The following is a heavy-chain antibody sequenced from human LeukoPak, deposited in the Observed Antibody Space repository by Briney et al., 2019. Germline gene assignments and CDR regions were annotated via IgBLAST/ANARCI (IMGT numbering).Heavy chain of an antibody. CDR1: AYTFTSNY. J-gene: IGHJ4*02. D-gene: IGHD3-10*01. CDR2: ISASGGST. V-gene: IGHV1-46*01. CDR3: AGSLTMVRAYDY. Sequence: WASVKGSCKAFAYTFTSNYMHWVRQAPGQGPEWMGVISASGGSTTYAQKFQGRVTLTRDMSTSTDYLELSSLRSEDTAVYYCAGSLTMVRAYDYWGQGTLVTVSS.